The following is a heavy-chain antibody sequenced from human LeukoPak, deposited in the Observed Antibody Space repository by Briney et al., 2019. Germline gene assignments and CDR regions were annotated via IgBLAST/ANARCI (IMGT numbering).Heavy chain of an antibody. CDR2: ISGSGGTT. Sequence: GGSLRLSWAVSGFTLSSYAMSWVRQAPGKGLEWVSIISGSGGTTYYADSVKGRFTISRDNSKNTLYLQMNSLRAEDMAIYYCAKIPGYWGQGTLVTVSS. D-gene: IGHD2-21*01. CDR1: GFTLSSYA. V-gene: IGHV3-23*01. CDR3: AKIPGY. J-gene: IGHJ4*02.